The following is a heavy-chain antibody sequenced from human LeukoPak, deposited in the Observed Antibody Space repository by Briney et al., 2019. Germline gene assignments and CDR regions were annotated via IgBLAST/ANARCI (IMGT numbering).Heavy chain of an antibody. J-gene: IGHJ3*01. CDR3: AKVRDTRDWYKDAFDV. V-gene: IGHV3-23*01. CDR2: ITGTGGST. CDR1: GFTFSSYA. D-gene: IGHD6-19*01. Sequence: GGSLSLSCAASGFTFSSYAMSWVRQAPGKGLEWVSAITGTGGSTYYVASVKGRFTVSRDNSRNTLYLQMSSLRAEDSAMYYCAKVRDTRDWYKDAFDVWGQGTRVTVSS.